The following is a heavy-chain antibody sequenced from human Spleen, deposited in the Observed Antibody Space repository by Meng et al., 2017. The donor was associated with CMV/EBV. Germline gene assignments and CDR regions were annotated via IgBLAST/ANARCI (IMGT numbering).Heavy chain of an antibody. Sequence: CSVSGGSISSTDYHWGWIRQPPGKGLEWIGSFYNGGPTTYNPSLKSRVTLSIDMSKNQFSLKLTSATAADTAFYYCARTSSSGLDYWGQGMLVTVSS. J-gene: IGHJ4*02. D-gene: IGHD6-19*01. CDR3: ARTSSSGLDY. CDR2: FYNGGPT. V-gene: IGHV4-39*07. CDR1: GGSISSTDYH.